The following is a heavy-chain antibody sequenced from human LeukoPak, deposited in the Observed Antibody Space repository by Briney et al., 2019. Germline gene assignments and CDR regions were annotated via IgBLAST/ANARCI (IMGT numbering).Heavy chain of an antibody. CDR1: GFTFRNYA. D-gene: IGHD1/OR15-1a*01. CDR3: VRNQWVEQFWYFDL. CDR2: INGADTTT. V-gene: IGHV3-23*01. J-gene: IGHJ2*01. Sequence: GGSLRLSCAASGFTFRNYAMSWVRQAPGKGLEWVSGINGADTTTLYADSVKGRFTISRDNSKNALSLQMNSLRAEDTAVYYCVRNQWVEQFWYFDLWGRGTLVTVSS.